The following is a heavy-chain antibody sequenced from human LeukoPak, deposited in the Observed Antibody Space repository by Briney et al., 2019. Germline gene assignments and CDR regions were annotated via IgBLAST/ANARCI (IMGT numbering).Heavy chain of an antibody. CDR1: GYTFTSYD. D-gene: IGHD2-21*02. CDR2: MNPNSGNT. CDR3: ARGRGAYCGGDCSYFDY. V-gene: IGHV1-8*01. Sequence: GASVKVSCKASGYTFTSYDINWVRQATGQGLEWMGWMNPNSGNTGYAQKFQGRVTMTRNTSISTASMELSSLRSEDTAVYYCARGRGAYCGGDCSYFDYWGQGTLVTVSS. J-gene: IGHJ4*02.